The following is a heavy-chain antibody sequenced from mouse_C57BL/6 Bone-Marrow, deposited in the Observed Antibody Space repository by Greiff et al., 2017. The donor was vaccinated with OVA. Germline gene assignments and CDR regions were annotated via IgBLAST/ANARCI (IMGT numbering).Heavy chain of an antibody. CDR3: ARQGTTVVNYYAMDY. J-gene: IGHJ4*01. CDR2: ISNGGGST. CDR1: GFTFSDYY. V-gene: IGHV5-12*01. D-gene: IGHD1-1*01. Sequence: EVQLVESGGGLVQPGGSLKLSCAASGFTFSDYYMYWVRQTPEKRLEWVAYISNGGGSTYYPDTVKGRFTISRDNAKNTLYLQMSRLKSEDTAMYYCARQGTTVVNYYAMDYWGQGTSVTVSS.